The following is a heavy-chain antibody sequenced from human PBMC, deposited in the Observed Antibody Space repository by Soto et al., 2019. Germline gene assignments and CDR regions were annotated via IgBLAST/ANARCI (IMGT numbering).Heavy chain of an antibody. CDR2: IYYTGST. J-gene: IGHJ5*02. V-gene: IGHV4-61*01. CDR1: GGSVSSGNYY. Sequence: PSETLSLTCTVSGGSVSSGNYYWSWIRQPPGKGLEWIGFIYYTGSTSYNPSLKSRVTISIDTSKNQFSLKLTSVTAADTAVYYCASALYCSGGSCSFDPWGQGTLVTVSS. CDR3: ASALYCSGGSCSFDP. D-gene: IGHD2-15*01.